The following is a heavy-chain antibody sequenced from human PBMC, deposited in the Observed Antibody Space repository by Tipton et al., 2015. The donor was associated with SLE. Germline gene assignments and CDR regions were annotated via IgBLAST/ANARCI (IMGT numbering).Heavy chain of an antibody. CDR3: ARGGYYYDSSGYYYRRPYYFDY. V-gene: IGHV3-13*05. D-gene: IGHD3-22*01. CDR1: GFTFSSYD. CDR2: IGTAGDP. Sequence: GSLRLSCAASGFTFSSYDMHWVRQATGKGLEWVSAIGTAGDPYYPGSVKGRFTISRENAKNSLYLQMNSLRAGDTAVYYCARGGYYYDSSGYYYRRPYYFDYWGQGTLVTVSS. J-gene: IGHJ4*02.